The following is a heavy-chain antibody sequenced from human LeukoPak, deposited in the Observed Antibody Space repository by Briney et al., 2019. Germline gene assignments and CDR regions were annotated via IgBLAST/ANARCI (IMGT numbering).Heavy chain of an antibody. J-gene: IGHJ4*02. V-gene: IGHV1-2*02. D-gene: IGHD3-22*01. CDR1: GYTFTGYY. Sequence: GASVKVSCKASGYTFTGYYMHWVRQAPGQGLEWMGWINPNSGGTNYAQKFQGRVTVTRDTSIRTAYMELSRLRSDDTAVYYCARTYYYDSSGYPALFDYWGQGTLVTVSS. CDR2: INPNSGGT. CDR3: ARTYYYDSSGYPALFDY.